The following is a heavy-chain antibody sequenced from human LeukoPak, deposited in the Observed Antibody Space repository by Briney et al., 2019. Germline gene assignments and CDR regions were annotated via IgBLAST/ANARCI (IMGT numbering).Heavy chain of an antibody. CDR3: AKDSPPARYYYDSSGYWQPPSSSASQI. Sequence: GGSLRLSCAASGFAFLNYGMSWVRQAPGKGLEWVSAISGSGVTTYYAGSVKGRFTTSRDNSKNTLYLQMNSLRAEDTAVYYCAKDSPPARYYYDSSGYWQPPSSSASQIWGQGTMVTVSS. V-gene: IGHV3-23*01. CDR1: GFAFLNYG. D-gene: IGHD3-22*01. J-gene: IGHJ3*02. CDR2: ISGSGVTT.